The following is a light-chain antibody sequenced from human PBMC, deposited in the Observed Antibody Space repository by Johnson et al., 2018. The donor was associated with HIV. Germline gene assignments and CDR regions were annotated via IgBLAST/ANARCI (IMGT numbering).Light chain of an antibody. CDR3: GTWDTGLSAGGV. CDR2: ENN. CDR1: SSNIGNNY. Sequence: QSVLTQPPSVSAAPGQKVTISCSGSSSNIGNNYVSWYQQLPGTAPKLLIYENNKRPSGIPVRFSGSKSGTSATLGITGLQTGDEADYYCGTWDTGLSAGGVFGTGTKVTVL. J-gene: IGLJ1*01. V-gene: IGLV1-51*02.